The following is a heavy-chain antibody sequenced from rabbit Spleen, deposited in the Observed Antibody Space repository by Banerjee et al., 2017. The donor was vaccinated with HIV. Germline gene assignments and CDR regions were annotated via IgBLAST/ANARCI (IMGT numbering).Heavy chain of an antibody. D-gene: IGHD4-1*01. CDR2: MNTYTTKT. CDR1: GFSFNVDFV. J-gene: IGHJ3*01. V-gene: IGHV1S45*01. CDR3: VKDLTGVIGWNFGW. Sequence: QEQLEESGGDLVKPGGSLTLTCTASGFSFNVDFVVCWVRQAPGKGLEWIGCMNTYTTKTVYASWVNGRFTISKSSSTTVILLMTSLTAADTTTYFCVKDLTGVIGWNFGWWGQGTLVTVS.